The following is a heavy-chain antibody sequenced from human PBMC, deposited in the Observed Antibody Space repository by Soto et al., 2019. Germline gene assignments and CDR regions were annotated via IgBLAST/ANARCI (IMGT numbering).Heavy chain of an antibody. CDR2: IYSSGST. V-gene: IGHV4-31*03. J-gene: IGHJ4*02. Sequence: KPSETLSLTCTVSGGSISSGGYYWSWIRQHPGKGLEWIGYIYSSGSTYYNPSLKSRVTISVDTSKNQFSLKLSSVTAADTAVYYCARVTGRLRLYYFDYWGQGTLVTVSS. CDR3: ARVTGRLRLYYFDY. CDR1: GGSISSGGYY. D-gene: IGHD4-17*01.